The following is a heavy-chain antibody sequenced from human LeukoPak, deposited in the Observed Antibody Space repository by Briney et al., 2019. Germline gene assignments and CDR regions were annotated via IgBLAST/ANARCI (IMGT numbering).Heavy chain of an antibody. V-gene: IGHV4-38-2*01. Sequence: SETLSLTCAVSGYSISSDNYWVWIRQPPGQGLEWTGGIYHSGSTYYNPSLKSRVTISVDTSKNQFSLKLSSVTAADTAVYYCARGGDGYFDYWGQGTLVTVSS. J-gene: IGHJ4*02. CDR2: IYHSGST. CDR3: ARGGDGYFDY. D-gene: IGHD3-16*01. CDR1: GYSISSDNY.